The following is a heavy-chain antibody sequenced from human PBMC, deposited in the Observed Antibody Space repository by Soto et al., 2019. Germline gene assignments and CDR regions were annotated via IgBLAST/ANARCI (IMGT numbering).Heavy chain of an antibody. CDR3: ARRYCTGGSCYSGSYYLDY. Sequence: ASVDRACSASGVSMTIDVVTLVRMSPGQGLEGMGGISAYNGNTNYAQKLQGRVTMTTDTSTSTAYMELRSLRSDDTAVYYCARRYCTGGSCYSGSYYLDYPGQATLV. D-gene: IGHD2-15*01. CDR1: GVSMTIDV. J-gene: IGHJ4*02. V-gene: IGHV1-18*04. CDR2: ISAYNGNT.